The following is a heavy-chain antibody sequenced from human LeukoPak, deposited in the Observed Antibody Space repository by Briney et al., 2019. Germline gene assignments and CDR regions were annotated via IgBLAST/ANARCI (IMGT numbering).Heavy chain of an antibody. V-gene: IGHV3-9*01. CDR1: GFIFDDYA. Sequence: PGGSLRLSCAASGFIFDDYAMHWVRQAPGKGLEWVSGISWNSGTIGYADSVKGRFTISRDNSKNTLYLQMNSLRAEDTAVYYCAKDSVMIGSAGDYWGQGTLVTVSS. D-gene: IGHD2-21*01. CDR3: AKDSVMIGSAGDY. J-gene: IGHJ4*02. CDR2: ISWNSGTI.